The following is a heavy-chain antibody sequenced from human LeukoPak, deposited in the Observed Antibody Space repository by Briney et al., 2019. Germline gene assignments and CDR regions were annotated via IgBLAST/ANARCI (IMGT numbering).Heavy chain of an antibody. V-gene: IGHV4-30-2*01. J-gene: IGHJ3*02. CDR3: ARTSIAARRANAFDI. D-gene: IGHD6-6*01. CDR1: GGSISSGGYS. Sequence: SETLSLACAVSGGSISSGGYSWSWIRQPPGKGLEWIGYIYHSGSTYYNPSLKSRVTISVDRSKDQFSLKLSSVTAADTAVYYCARTSIAARRANAFDIWGQGTMVTVSS. CDR2: IYHSGST.